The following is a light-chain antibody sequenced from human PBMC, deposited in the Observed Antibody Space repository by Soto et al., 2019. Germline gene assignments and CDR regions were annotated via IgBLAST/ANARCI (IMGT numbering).Light chain of an antibody. Sequence: EIVLTQSPGTLSLSPGERATLSCRASQSFSTNYLGWYQQKPGQAPRLRIYGASSRAAGIPDRFSGSGSGTDFTLPIRRLEPEDFAVYYCQQYDTSPWTFGQGSKVEIK. CDR3: QQYDTSPWT. CDR2: GAS. J-gene: IGKJ1*01. V-gene: IGKV3-20*01. CDR1: QSFSTNY.